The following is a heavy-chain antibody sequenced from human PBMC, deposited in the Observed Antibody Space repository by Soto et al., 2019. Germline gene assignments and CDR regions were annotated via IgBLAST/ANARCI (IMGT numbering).Heavy chain of an antibody. Sequence: QVQLQESGPGLVRPSETLSLTCTVSGGSFSSYYWTWIRQSPGKGLQWIGYIYYSGSTAYNPSLRVRLAISRDTSKNQFSLRLNSMSAADTAVYYCAGRDCSGTHCYYLDYYYMDVWGKGTTVTVSS. CDR3: AGRDCSGTHCYYLDYYYMDV. CDR1: GGSFSSYY. CDR2: IYYSGST. J-gene: IGHJ6*03. D-gene: IGHD2-2*01. V-gene: IGHV4-59*08.